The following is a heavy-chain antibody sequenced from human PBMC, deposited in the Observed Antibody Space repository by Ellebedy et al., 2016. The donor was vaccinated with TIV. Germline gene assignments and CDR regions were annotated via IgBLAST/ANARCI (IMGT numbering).Heavy chain of an antibody. CDR1: GYSISSGNH. V-gene: IGHV4-38-2*01. J-gene: IGHJ3*02. CDR2: IFHSGTT. Sequence: SETLSLTCPVPGYSISSGNHWGWIRQSPGRGLAWIGSIFHSGTTYYNPSLKRRVTISVDTTKQHLSLRLRSVTAADTALYFCATFRNLDGFEIWGHGTMVTVSS. CDR3: ATFRNLDGFEI.